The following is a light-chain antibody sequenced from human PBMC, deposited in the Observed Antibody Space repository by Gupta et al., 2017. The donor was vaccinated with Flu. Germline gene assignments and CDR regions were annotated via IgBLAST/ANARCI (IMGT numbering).Light chain of an antibody. Sequence: ERATLSCRASQGVSINLLAWYQQKPGQAPSLLMSGASYRATGTPDRFIGSGSGTDFTLVINSLEPGDFAVYFCQQFGTIPFTFGPGTRLDIK. CDR3: QQFGTIPFT. CDR2: GAS. V-gene: IGKV3-20*01. J-gene: IGKJ3*01. CDR1: QGVSINL.